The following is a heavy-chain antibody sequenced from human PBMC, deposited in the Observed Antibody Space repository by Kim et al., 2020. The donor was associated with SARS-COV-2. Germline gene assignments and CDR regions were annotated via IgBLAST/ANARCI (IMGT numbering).Heavy chain of an antibody. D-gene: IGHD3-9*01. Sequence: SETLSLTCAVYGGSFSGYYWSWIRQPPGKGLEWIGEINHSGSTNYNPSLKSRVTISVDTSKNQFSLKLSSVTAADTAVYYCAREYYDILTGYSYYFDYWGQGTLVTVSS. CDR1: GGSFSGYY. V-gene: IGHV4-34*01. CDR3: AREYYDILTGYSYYFDY. CDR2: INHSGST. J-gene: IGHJ4*02.